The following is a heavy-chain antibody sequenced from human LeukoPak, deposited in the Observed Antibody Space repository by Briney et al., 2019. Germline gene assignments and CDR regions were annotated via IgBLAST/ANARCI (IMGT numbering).Heavy chain of an antibody. CDR2: IKQDGREK. CDR1: GFTFSSYW. Sequence: GGSLRLSCAASGFTFSSYWMSWVPQAPGQGLEWWANIKQDGREKYYVDSVNGRFTISRDNAKNSLYLQMNSLRAEDTAVYYCARDGTYYDFWRALGMDVWGQGATVTVSS. CDR3: ARDGTYYDFWRALGMDV. V-gene: IGHV3-7*01. D-gene: IGHD3-3*01. J-gene: IGHJ6*02.